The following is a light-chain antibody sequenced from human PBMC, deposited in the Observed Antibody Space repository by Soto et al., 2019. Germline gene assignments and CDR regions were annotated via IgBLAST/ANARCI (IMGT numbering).Light chain of an antibody. CDR2: GAS. J-gene: IGKJ1*01. V-gene: IGKV3-15*01. CDR3: QQYNSWPPT. Sequence: ETVMTQSPATLPVSPGERATLSCRASQSVSSNLAWYQQKPGQAPRLLISGASTRAIGIPARFSGSGSGTQFTLTISGLQSEDFAVYYCQQYNSWPPTFGQGTKVDIK. CDR1: QSVSSN.